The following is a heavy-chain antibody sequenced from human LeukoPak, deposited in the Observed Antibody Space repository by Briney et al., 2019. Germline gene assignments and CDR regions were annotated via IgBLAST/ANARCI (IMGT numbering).Heavy chain of an antibody. J-gene: IGHJ4*02. D-gene: IGHD2/OR15-2a*01. CDR3: ARDEPSPDSTDLDY. V-gene: IGHV3-66*01. Sequence: PGGSLRLSCAASGFTVSSNYMTWVRQAPGKGLEWVSVIYSGGSTYYADSVKGRFTISRDNSKNTLYLQMNSPRAEDTAVYYCARDEPSPDSTDLDYWGQGTLVTVSS. CDR1: GFTVSSNY. CDR2: IYSGGST.